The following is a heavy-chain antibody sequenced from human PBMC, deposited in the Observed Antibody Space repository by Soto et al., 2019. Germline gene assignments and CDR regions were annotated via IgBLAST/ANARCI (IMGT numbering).Heavy chain of an antibody. D-gene: IGHD3-3*01. CDR2: IIPIFGTA. V-gene: IGHV1-69*01. Sequence: QVQLVQSGAEVKKPGSSVKVSCKASGGTFSSYAISWVQQAPGQGLEWMGGIIPIFGTANYAQKFQGRVTITADESTSTAYMELSSLRSEDTAVYYCARSEGYDFWSGYPDYYYYYGMDVWGQGTTVTVSS. CDR1: GGTFSSYA. CDR3: ARSEGYDFWSGYPDYYYYYGMDV. J-gene: IGHJ6*02.